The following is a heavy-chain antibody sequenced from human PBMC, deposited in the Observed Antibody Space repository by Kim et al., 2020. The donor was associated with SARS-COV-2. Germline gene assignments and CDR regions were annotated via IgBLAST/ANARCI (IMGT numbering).Heavy chain of an antibody. J-gene: IGHJ1*01. CDR2: IRSKAYGGTT. D-gene: IGHD2-2*01. CDR1: GFTFGDYA. V-gene: IGHV3-49*03. CDR3: TRDRVVVPAARSEYFQH. Sequence: GGSLRLSCTASGFTFGDYAMSWFRQAPGKGLEWVGFIRSKAYGGTTEYAASVKGRFTISRDDSKSIAYLQMNSLKTEDTAVYYCTRDRVVVPAARSEYFQHWGQGTLVTVSS.